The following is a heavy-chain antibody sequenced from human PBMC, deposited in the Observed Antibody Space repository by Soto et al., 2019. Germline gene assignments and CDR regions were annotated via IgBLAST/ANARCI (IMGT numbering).Heavy chain of an antibody. CDR3: ARAGRGVPPDY. D-gene: IGHD3-10*01. CDR1: GGSISSGSYY. J-gene: IGHJ4*02. Sequence: TLSRPCTISGGSISSGSYYWSSIRQHPGKGLEWIGYIYYSGSTYYNPSLKSRVTISVDTSKNQFSLKLSSVTAADTAVYYCARAGRGVPPDYWGQGTLVTVSS. V-gene: IGHV4-31*03. CDR2: IYYSGST.